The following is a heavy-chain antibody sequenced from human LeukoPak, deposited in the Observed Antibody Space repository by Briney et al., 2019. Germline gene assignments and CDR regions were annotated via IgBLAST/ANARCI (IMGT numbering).Heavy chain of an antibody. J-gene: IGHJ4*02. CDR3: ARGQIVGVQGDF. CDR1: GFTFSSYA. Sequence: GGSLRLSCAASGFTFSSYAMSWVRQAPGKGLEWVALMYSRGSSHYADSVRGRFTISRDSSKNTVYLQMNSLTAEDTAVYYCARGQIVGVQGDFWGQGTLVTVSS. V-gene: IGHV3-66*02. CDR2: MYSRGSS. D-gene: IGHD1-26*01.